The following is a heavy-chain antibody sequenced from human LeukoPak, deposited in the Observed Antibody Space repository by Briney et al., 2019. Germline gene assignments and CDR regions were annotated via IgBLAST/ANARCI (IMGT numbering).Heavy chain of an antibody. Sequence: ASVKVSCKASGFSSYAISWVRQAPGQGLAWMGGIIPAFGTTNYAQKFQGRVTVTTDESTSTVYMELSGLRFEDTAVYYCAKADYGEYYYMDVWGKGTTVTVSS. CDR1: GFSSYA. CDR3: AKADYGEYYYMDV. CDR2: IIPAFGTT. J-gene: IGHJ6*03. V-gene: IGHV1-69*05. D-gene: IGHD4-17*01.